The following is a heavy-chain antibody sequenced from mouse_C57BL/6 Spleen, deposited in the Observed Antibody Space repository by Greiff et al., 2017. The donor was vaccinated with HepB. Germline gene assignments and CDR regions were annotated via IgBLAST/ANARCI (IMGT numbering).Heavy chain of an antibody. CDR2: IDPSDSYT. V-gene: IGHV1-59*01. D-gene: IGHD1-1*01. Sequence: QVQLQQPGAELVRPGTSVKLSCKASGYTFTSYWMHWVKQRPGQGLEWIGVIDPSDSYTNYNQKFKGKATLTVDTSSSTAYLQLSSLTSGDSAVYYCARGVSTTVVAHFDYWGQGTTLTVSS. CDR1: GYTFTSYW. CDR3: ARGVSTTVVAHFDY. J-gene: IGHJ2*01.